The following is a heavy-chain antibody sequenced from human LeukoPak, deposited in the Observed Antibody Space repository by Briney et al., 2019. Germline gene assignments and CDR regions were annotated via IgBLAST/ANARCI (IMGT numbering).Heavy chain of an antibody. CDR3: AKDDRWLQYND. J-gene: IGHJ4*02. V-gene: IGHV3-23*01. D-gene: IGHD5-24*01. CDR1: GFTFSNAW. CDR2: ISPSGDTT. Sequence: PGGSLRLSCAASGFTFSNAWMSWVRQAPGQGLEWGSGISPSGDTTYYADSVKGRFTVSRDNSKNTLYLQINSLRAEDTAVYYCAKDDRWLQYNDWGQGTLVTVSS.